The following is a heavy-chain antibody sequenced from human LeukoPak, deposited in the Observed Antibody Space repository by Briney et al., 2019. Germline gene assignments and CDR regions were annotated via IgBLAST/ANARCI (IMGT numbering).Heavy chain of an antibody. Sequence: SETLSLTCTVSGGSISSYYWSWIRQPPGKGLEWIGYIYCSGSTNYNPSLKSRVTISVDTSKNQFSLKLSSVTAADTAVYYCASSEYSYGLDTFDYWSQGTLVTVSS. CDR1: GGSISSYY. J-gene: IGHJ4*02. CDR2: IYCSGST. CDR3: ASSEYSYGLDTFDY. V-gene: IGHV4-59*08. D-gene: IGHD5-18*01.